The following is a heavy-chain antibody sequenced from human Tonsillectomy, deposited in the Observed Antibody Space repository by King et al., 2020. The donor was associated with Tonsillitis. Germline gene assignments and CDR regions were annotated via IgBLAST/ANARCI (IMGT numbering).Heavy chain of an antibody. Sequence: VQLVESGGGVVQPGRSLRLSCAASGFTFSTYGMHWVRQAPGKGLEWVAVISYDGNNKYYADSVKGRFTISRENSKNTLYLQMNSLRAEDTVVYYCARDSLQGGYFDYWGQGTLVTVSS. D-gene: IGHD3-16*01. CDR3: ARDSLQGGYFDY. J-gene: IGHJ4*02. CDR2: ISYDGNNK. CDR1: GFTFSTYG. V-gene: IGHV3-33*05.